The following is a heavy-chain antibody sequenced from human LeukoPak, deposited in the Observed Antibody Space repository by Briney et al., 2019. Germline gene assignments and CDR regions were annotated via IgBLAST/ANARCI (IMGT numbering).Heavy chain of an antibody. J-gene: IGHJ4*02. D-gene: IGHD4-17*01. CDR3: ARQAPYRDYQGGGY. CDR1: GYSISSGYY. V-gene: IGHV4-38-2*02. Sequence: SETLSLTCTVSGYSISSGYYWGWIRPPPGKGLEWIGSIYHSGSTYYNPSLKSRVTISVDTSKNQFSLKLSSLTAADPAVYYWARQAPYRDYQGGGYWGQGTLVTVSS. CDR2: IYHSGST.